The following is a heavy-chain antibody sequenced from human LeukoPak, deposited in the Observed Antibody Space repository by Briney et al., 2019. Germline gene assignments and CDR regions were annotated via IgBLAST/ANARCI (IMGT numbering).Heavy chain of an antibody. CDR1: GFTFSSYA. D-gene: IGHD3-3*01. V-gene: IGHV3-23*01. J-gene: IGHJ4*02. CDR2: ISGSGGST. Sequence: GGSLRLSCAASGFTFSSYAMSWVHQAPGKGLEWVSAISGSGGSTYYADSVKGRFTISRDNSKNTLYLQMNSLRAEDTAVYYCAKDLSSLGITIFGVVIVPDYWGQGTLVIVSS. CDR3: AKDLSSLGITIFGVVIVPDY.